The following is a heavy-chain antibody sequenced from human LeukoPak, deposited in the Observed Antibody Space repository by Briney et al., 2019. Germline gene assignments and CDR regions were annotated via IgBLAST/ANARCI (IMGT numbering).Heavy chain of an antibody. CDR3: ATSPPVVPAAITAFDI. CDR2: IYTSGSTP. D-gene: IGHD2-2*01. V-gene: IGHV4-4*07. J-gene: IGHJ3*02. Sequence: PSETLSLTCTVSGGSINSYYWSWIRQSAGKGLEWIGRIYTSGSTPDYSPSLKSRVTMSIDASKNQFSLQLSSVTAADTAVYYCATSPPVVPAAITAFDIWGQGTMVTVSS. CDR1: GGSINSYY.